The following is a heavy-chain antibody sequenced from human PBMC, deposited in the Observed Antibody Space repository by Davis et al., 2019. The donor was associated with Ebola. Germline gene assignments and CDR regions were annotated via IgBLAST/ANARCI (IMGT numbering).Heavy chain of an antibody. D-gene: IGHD3-22*01. V-gene: IGHV4-39*07. CDR3: ARDSSGSSGTFDY. CDR1: GGSISSSSYY. CDR2: IYYSGST. Sequence: PSETLSLTCTVSGGSISSSSYYWGWIRQPPGKGLEWIGSIYYSGSTYYNPSLKSRVAVSLDRSKNEFSLDLNSVTAADTAVYYCARDSSGSSGTFDYWGQGTLVTVSS. J-gene: IGHJ4*02.